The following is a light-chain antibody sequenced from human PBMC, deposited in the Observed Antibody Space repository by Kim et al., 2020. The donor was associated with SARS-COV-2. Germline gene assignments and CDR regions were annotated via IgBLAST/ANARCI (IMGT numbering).Light chain of an antibody. J-gene: IGLJ1*01. CDR2: IDD. CDR3: QSYDSTLSKSYV. V-gene: IGLV1-40*01. CDR1: STSREGSSD. Sequence: LTSTFSRTSTSREGSSDIHFYQHRQGPATNLLLYIDDNPTTGDPVRFSGSDSGSSTTLAITGFRAEDEADCDCQSYDSTLSKSYVFGTGTKVTVL.